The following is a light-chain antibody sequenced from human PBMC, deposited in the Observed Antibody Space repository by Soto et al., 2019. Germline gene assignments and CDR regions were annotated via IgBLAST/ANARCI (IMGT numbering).Light chain of an antibody. Sequence: QSALTQPRSVSGSPGQSVAISCTGTSSDVGGYNYVSWYQQLPGKAPKLIIYEVSKRPSGVPDRFSGSKSGNTASLTVSGLQAEDEADYYCTSYAGTYSFFYVFGTGTKLTVL. V-gene: IGLV2-11*01. CDR1: SSDVGGYNY. J-gene: IGLJ1*01. CDR3: TSYAGTYSFFYV. CDR2: EVS.